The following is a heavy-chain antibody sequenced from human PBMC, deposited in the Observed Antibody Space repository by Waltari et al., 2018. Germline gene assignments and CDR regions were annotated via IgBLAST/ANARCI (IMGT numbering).Heavy chain of an antibody. CDR1: GDSISCSSW. Sequence: QVQLQESGPGLVMPSGTLSVTCAVSGDSISCSSWGSWIRQPPGKGLEWIGQIHGSGIRNYTPSLESRVTVSIDTSNTHLSLKVTSATAADTAVYYCARDRGRGLYLDSWGQGTLVTVSP. CDR2: IHGSGIR. CDR3: ARDRGRGLYLDS. J-gene: IGHJ4*02. D-gene: IGHD2-15*01. V-gene: IGHV4-4*02.